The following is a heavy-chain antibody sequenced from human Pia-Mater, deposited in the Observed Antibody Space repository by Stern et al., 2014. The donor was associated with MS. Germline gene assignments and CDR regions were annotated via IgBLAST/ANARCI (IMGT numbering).Heavy chain of an antibody. CDR2: IYVSGST. D-gene: IGHD3-9*01. CDR3: ARRGGRRLVHFDY. V-gene: IGHV4-4*02. Sequence: QLQLQESGPGLVKPSGTLSLTCAVSGDSISNYNWWSWVRQSPGKGLEWXGEIYVSGSTHYNPSLESRVIMSVDRSNNQLSLKLHAVTAADTALYYCARRGGRRLVHFDYWGQGILVTVSS. J-gene: IGHJ4*02. CDR1: GDSISNYNW.